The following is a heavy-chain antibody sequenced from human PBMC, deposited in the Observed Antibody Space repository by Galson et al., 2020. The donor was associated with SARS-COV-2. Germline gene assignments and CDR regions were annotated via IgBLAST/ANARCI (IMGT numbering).Heavy chain of an antibody. J-gene: IGHJ4*02. CDR1: GFKFSDYG. D-gene: IGHD1-26*01. Sequence: GGSLRLSCAASGFKFSDYGVSWFRQTPGKGLEWVGFIRGKAYGGTTEFAASVKGRFSISRDDSRGIAYLQMNSLKTEDTGVYFCTRDGIVGATTGDGFDYWGQGTLVTVSS. CDR2: IRGKAYGGTT. CDR3: TRDGIVGATTGDGFDY. V-gene: IGHV3-49*03.